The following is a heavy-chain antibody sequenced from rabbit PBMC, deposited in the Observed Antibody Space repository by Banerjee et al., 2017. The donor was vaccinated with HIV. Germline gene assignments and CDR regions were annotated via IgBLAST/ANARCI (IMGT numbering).Heavy chain of an antibody. J-gene: IGHJ4*01. CDR1: GFSFSSSYW. V-gene: IGHV1S45*01. Sequence: QEQLEESGGDLVKPEGSLTLTCTASGFSFSSSYWICWVRQAPGKGLEWVACIYAGSGGSTDYATWVNGRFTISKTSSTTVTLQMTSLTAADTATYFCARSNAAYDVADLWGPGTLVTVS. CDR2: IYAGSGGST. CDR3: ARSNAAYDVADL. D-gene: IGHD6-1*01.